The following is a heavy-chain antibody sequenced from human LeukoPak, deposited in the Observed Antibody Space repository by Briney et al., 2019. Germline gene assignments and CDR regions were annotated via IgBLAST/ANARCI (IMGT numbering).Heavy chain of an antibody. CDR3: ASIPIEYYYDSSGYPDAFDI. D-gene: IGHD3-22*01. V-gene: IGHV4-59*08. Sequence: SETLSLTCTVSGGSISSYYWSWIRQPPGKGLEWIGYIYYSGSTNYNPSLKSRVTISVDTSKNQFSLKLSSVTAADTAVYYCASIPIEYYYDSSGYPDAFDIWGQGTMVTVSS. J-gene: IGHJ3*02. CDR1: GGSISSYY. CDR2: IYYSGST.